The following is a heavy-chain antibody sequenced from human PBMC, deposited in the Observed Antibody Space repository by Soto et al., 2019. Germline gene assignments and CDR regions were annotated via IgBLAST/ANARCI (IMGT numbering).Heavy chain of an antibody. CDR1: GFTFDDYA. J-gene: IGHJ6*02. D-gene: IGHD3-22*01. CDR2: ISWNSGSI. Sequence: GGSLRLSXAASGFTFDDYAMHWVRQAPGKGLEWVSGISWNSGSIGYADSVKGRFTISRDNAKNSLYLQMNSLRAEDTALYYCAKGDYYYDSSGYYALGYGMDVWGQGTTVTVSS. V-gene: IGHV3-9*01. CDR3: AKGDYYYDSSGYYALGYGMDV.